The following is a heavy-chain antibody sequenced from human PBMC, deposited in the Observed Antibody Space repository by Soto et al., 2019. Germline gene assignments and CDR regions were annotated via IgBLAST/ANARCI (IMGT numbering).Heavy chain of an antibody. Sequence: QLVESGGGVVQPGRSLRLSCAASGFTFRDYAMHWVRQAPGKGLEWVAIIWNDGSNKYSADSVKGRFTISRDNSENILFLQMNSLRAEDTAMYPWVAAYPQLTAGSWGQGTLVTVSS. CDR3: VAAYPQLTAGS. J-gene: IGHJ4*02. V-gene: IGHV3-33*01. D-gene: IGHD2-15*01. CDR1: GFTFRDYA. CDR2: IWNDGSNK.